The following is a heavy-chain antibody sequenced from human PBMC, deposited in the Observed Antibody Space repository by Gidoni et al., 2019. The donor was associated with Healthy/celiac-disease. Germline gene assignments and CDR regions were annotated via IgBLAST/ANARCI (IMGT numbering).Heavy chain of an antibody. CDR3: ASHHYDFWSGYPYYYYYGMDV. Sequence: QVQLQESGPGLVKPSETLSLTSISSYYWSWIRQTPGKGLEWIGYIYYSGSTNYNPSLKSRVTISVDTSKNQFSLKLSSVTAADTAVYYCASHHYDFWSGYPYYYYYGMDVWGQGTTVTVSS. CDR1: ISSYY. CDR2: IYYSGST. D-gene: IGHD3-3*01. J-gene: IGHJ6*02. V-gene: IGHV4-59*01.